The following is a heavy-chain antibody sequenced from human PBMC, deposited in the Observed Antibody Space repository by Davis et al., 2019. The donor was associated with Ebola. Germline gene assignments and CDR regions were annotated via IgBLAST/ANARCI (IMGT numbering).Heavy chain of an antibody. CDR3: AKDRGGSFDY. CDR1: GFTFSSYW. CDR2: IKQDGSEK. D-gene: IGHD2-15*01. V-gene: IGHV3-7*01. J-gene: IGHJ4*02. Sequence: GESLKISCAASGFTFSSYWMSWVRQAPGKGLEWVANIKQDGSEKYYVDSVKGRFTISRDNSKNTLYLQMNSLRAEDTAVYYCAKDRGGSFDYWGQGTLVTVSS.